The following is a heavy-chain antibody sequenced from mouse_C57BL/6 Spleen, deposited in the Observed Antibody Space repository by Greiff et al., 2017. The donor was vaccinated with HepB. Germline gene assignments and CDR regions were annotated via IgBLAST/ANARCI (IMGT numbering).Heavy chain of an antibody. CDR3: ARGGPGDYFDY. J-gene: IGHJ2*01. V-gene: IGHV5-17*01. Sequence: DVKLVESGGGLVKPGGSLKLSCAASGFTFSDYGMHWVRQAPEKGLEWVAYISSGSSTIYYADTVKGRFTISRDNAKNTLFLQMTSLRSEDTAMYYCARGGPGDYFDYWGQGTTLTVSS. CDR2: ISSGSSTI. CDR1: GFTFSDYG.